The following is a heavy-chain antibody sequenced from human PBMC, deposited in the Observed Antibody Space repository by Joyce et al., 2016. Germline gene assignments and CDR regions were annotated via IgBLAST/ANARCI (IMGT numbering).Heavy chain of an antibody. CDR1: GFTFGAYG. J-gene: IGHJ4*02. CDR2: RTTDGREK. V-gene: IGHV3-30*02. Sequence: QVQLVESGGGVVQPGGSLRLSCVASGFTFGAYGMHWVRQAPGKGLEWVAFRTTDGREKYYADSVKGRLTISRDNSKSTLYAQMNSLRVEDTAVYYCARDGSHYEVDDWGQGTLVTVSS. CDR3: ARDGSHYEVDD. D-gene: IGHD1-26*01.